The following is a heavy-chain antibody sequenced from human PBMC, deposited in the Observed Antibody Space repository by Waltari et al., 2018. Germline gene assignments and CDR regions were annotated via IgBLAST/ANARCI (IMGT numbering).Heavy chain of an antibody. V-gene: IGHV4-38-2*01. CDR1: GYSISSGYY. J-gene: IGHJ4*02. D-gene: IGHD3-9*01. Sequence: QVQLQESGPGLVKPSETLSLTCAVSGYSISSGYYWGWIRQPPGKGLEWIGSIYHSGRTYYNPSLKTRVTVSVDTSKNQFSLKLSSVTAADTAVYYCARAGLGFDYWGQGTLVTVSS. CDR3: ARAGLGFDY. CDR2: IYHSGRT.